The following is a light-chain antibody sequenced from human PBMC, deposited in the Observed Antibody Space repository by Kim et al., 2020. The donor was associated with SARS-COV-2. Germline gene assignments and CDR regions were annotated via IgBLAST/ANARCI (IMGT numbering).Light chain of an antibody. Sequence: ASVGHRLTLPCRASQDISNSLAWSQQTPGKAPQLLLSATSKLERGVPSRFSGSGSGTTYTLTIHSLQPEDFATYYCQQYYSPPLSFGGGTKVDIK. CDR3: QQYYSPPLS. CDR1: QDISNS. CDR2: ATS. J-gene: IGKJ4*01. V-gene: IGKV1-NL1*01.